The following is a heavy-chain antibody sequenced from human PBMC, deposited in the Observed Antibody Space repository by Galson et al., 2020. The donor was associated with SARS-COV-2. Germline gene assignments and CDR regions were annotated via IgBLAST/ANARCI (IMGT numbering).Heavy chain of an antibody. V-gene: IGHV4-38-2*01. CDR2: IYHSGHT. J-gene: IGHJ4*02. CDR3: VRGNEFRPYSAFNN. CDR1: GYSISSGYH. D-gene: IGHD1-26*01. Sequence: SETLSLTCAVSGYSISSGYHWGWIRQPPGKVLECIGSIYHSGHTYYNPSLESRVTISVDTSKNQFSLKLSSVTAADTAVYYCVRGNEFRPYSAFNNWGQGTLVTVSS.